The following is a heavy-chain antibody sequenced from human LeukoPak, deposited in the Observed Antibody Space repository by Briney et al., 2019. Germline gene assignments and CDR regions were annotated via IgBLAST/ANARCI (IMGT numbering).Heavy chain of an antibody. CDR1: GFTFSRYS. V-gene: IGHV3-21*01. Sequence: GGSLRLSCAASGFTFSRYSMNWVRQAPGKGLEWVSSISSSSTYIYYADSVKGRFTISRDNAKNSLYLQMNSLRAEDTAVYYCAAKKGYGYALDYWGQGTLVTVSS. D-gene: IGHD5-18*01. J-gene: IGHJ4*02. CDR2: ISSSSTYI. CDR3: AAKKGYGYALDY.